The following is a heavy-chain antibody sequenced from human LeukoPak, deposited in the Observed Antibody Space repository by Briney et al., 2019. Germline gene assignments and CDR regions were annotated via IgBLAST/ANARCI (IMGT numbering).Heavy chain of an antibody. D-gene: IGHD6-13*01. CDR3: ARVLTAATGIDY. Sequence: ASVKVSCKASGYTFTGYYMHWVRQAPGQGLEWMGWINPNSGGTNYAQKFQGRVTITRDTSISTAYMELSRLRSDDTAVYYCARVLTAATGIDYWGLGTLVTVSS. V-gene: IGHV1-2*02. CDR1: GYTFTGYY. CDR2: INPNSGGT. J-gene: IGHJ4*02.